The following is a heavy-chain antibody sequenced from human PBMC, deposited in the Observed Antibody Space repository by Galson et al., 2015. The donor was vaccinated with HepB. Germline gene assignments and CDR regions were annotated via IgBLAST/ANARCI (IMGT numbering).Heavy chain of an antibody. CDR3: ARALTGSSWSPDY. Sequence: LRLSCAASGFTFSSYGMHWVRQAPGKGLEWVAVIWYDGSNKYYADSVKGRFTISRDNSKNTLYLQMNSLRAEDTAVYYCARALTGSSWSPDYWGQGTLVTVSS. CDR1: GFTFSSYG. D-gene: IGHD6-13*01. J-gene: IGHJ4*02. CDR2: IWYDGSNK. V-gene: IGHV3-33*01.